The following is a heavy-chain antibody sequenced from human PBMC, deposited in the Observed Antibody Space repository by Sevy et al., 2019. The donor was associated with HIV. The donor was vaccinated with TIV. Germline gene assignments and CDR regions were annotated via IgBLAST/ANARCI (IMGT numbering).Heavy chain of an antibody. V-gene: IGHV3-7*01. Sequence: GGSLRLSCAASGFSLNSFWMNWVRQTAGKGLEWVANINHNGRVTYYVDSVKDHFTISRYNSRNLLYRQMTSLRVEDTTLYYCVRAGATNGSIWGQGTLVTVSS. CDR3: VRAGATNGSI. D-gene: IGHD1-1*01. J-gene: IGHJ4*02. CDR1: GFSLNSFW. CDR2: INHNGRVT.